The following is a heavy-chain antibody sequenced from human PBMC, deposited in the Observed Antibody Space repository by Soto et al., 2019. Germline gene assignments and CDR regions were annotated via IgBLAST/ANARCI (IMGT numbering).Heavy chain of an antibody. CDR2: IRNTAKSYTT. V-gene: IGHV3-72*01. CDR1: GFTFSDHY. J-gene: IGHJ4*02. Sequence: PGGSLRLSCAASGFTFSDHYLDRVRQAPGKGLERVGRIRNTAKSYTTNHAASVKGRFTISRDDSKNSLYLQVNSLKTEDTAVYSCTTVRLLGFGVVTRRNEIASDYWGQGTLVTVSS. D-gene: IGHD3-10*01. CDR3: TTVRLLGFGVVTRRNEIASDY.